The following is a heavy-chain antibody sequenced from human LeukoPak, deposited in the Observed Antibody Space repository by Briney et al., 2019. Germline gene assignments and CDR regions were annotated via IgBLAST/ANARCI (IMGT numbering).Heavy chain of an antibody. CDR2: ISSSSSYI. J-gene: IGHJ4*02. D-gene: IGHD3-10*01. CDR1: GFMFSSNW. V-gene: IGHV3-21*01. CDR3: ARWVGPPGSYPDY. Sequence: GGSLRLSCAASGFMFSSNWMSWVRLAPGKGLEWVSSISSSSSYIYYADSVKGRFTISRDNAKNSLYLQMNSLRAEDTAVYYCARWVGPPGSYPDYWGQGTLVTVSS.